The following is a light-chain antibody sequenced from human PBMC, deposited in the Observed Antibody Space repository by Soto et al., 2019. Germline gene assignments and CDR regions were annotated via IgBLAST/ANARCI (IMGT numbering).Light chain of an antibody. Sequence: DIQMAQSPSSLSASVGDRVTITCQASQGINNYLNWYQQKPGNAPKLLIFDTSDLETGVPSRFSGRGSGTDFTFTISSLQPEDVAAYYCQQHHTLPINLGGGTKVDIK. J-gene: IGKJ4*01. CDR1: QGINNY. V-gene: IGKV1-33*01. CDR3: QQHHTLPIN. CDR2: DTS.